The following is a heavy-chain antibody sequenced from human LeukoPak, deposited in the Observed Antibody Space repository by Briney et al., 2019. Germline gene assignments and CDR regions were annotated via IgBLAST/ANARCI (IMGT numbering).Heavy chain of an antibody. CDR2: IFYTGST. CDR3: ASSLYLPPYFDH. J-gene: IGHJ4*02. Sequence: ASETLSLTCTVSGGSISSSSYYWGWIRQPPGKGLEWIGLIFYTGSTNYNPSLKSRVTISVDTSKNQFSLKLSSVTAADTAVYYCASSLYLPPYFDHWGQGTLVTVSS. CDR1: GGSISSSSYY. D-gene: IGHD3-16*02. V-gene: IGHV4-61*05.